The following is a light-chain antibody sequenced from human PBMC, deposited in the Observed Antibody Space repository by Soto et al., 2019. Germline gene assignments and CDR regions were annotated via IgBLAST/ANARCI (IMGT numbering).Light chain of an antibody. CDR2: NVS. J-gene: IGLJ2*01. Sequence: QSALTQPASVSGSPGQSITISCTGTSSDIGGFNYVSWYQHHPGKAPKLMIHNVSSRPSGVSDRFSGSKSGYTASLTISGLQAEDEADYYCSSYTTTRTVVFGGGTKLTVL. CDR1: SSDIGGFNY. V-gene: IGLV2-14*03. CDR3: SSYTTTRTVV.